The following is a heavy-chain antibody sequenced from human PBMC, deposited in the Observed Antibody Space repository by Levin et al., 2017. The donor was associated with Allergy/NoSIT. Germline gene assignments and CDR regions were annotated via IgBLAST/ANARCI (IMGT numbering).Heavy chain of an antibody. J-gene: IGHJ4*02. Sequence: GESLKISCAASGFIFSDYAMNWVRQAPGKGLRWVSAISGGGGDTYYADSVKGRFTISRDNSKNTLYLQMHNLRDDDTAIYYCAKDVGGVAAAADYWGQGTLVTVSS. CDR3: AKDVGGVAAAADY. D-gene: IGHD6-13*01. CDR2: ISGGGGDT. V-gene: IGHV3-23*01. CDR1: GFIFSDYA.